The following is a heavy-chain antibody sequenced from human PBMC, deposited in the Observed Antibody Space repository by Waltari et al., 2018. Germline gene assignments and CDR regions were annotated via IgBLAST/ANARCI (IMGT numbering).Heavy chain of an antibody. CDR2: IYPGDSDT. CDR3: ARRGYYYDSSGPGLYYFDY. V-gene: IGHV5-51*01. CDR1: GYSFTSYW. Sequence: EVQLVQSGAEVKKPGESLKISCKGSGYSFTSYWIDWVRQMPGKGREWMGIIYPGDSDTRYSPSFQGQVTISADKSISTAYLQWSSLKASDTAMYYCARRGYYYDSSGPGLYYFDYWGQGTLVTVSS. D-gene: IGHD3-22*01. J-gene: IGHJ4*02.